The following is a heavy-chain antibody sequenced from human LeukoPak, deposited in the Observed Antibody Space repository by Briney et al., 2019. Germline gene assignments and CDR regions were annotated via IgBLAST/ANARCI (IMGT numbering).Heavy chain of an antibody. Sequence: GGSLRLSCVASGFPFSSYWMTWVRQAPGKGLEWVANIKQDGSKKSYVDSVKGRFTISRDNAKNSLYLQMNSLRAEDTAVYYCARDLEVEGVDATLWGQGTLVIVSA. V-gene: IGHV3-7*01. CDR1: GFPFSSYW. CDR3: ARDLEVEGVDATL. J-gene: IGHJ4*02. CDR2: IKQDGSKK. D-gene: IGHD2-15*01.